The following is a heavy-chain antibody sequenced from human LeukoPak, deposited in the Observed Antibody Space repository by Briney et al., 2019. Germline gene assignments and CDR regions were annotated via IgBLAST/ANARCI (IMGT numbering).Heavy chain of an antibody. J-gene: IGHJ4*02. CDR1: GFTFSSYW. D-gene: IGHD5-12*01. V-gene: IGHV3-74*01. CDR2: INSDGSST. Sequence: GGSLRLSCAASGFTFSSYWMHWVRQAPGKGLVWVSRINSDGSSTSYADSVKGRCTISRDNAKNTLYLQMNSLRAEDTAVYYCASFSVATPMVDYWGQGTLVTVSS. CDR3: ASFSVATPMVDY.